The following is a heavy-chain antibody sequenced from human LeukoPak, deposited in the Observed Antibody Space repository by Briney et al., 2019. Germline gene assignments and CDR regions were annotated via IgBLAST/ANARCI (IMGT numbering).Heavy chain of an antibody. CDR1: GFTFSSYD. V-gene: IGHV3-13*01. Sequence: GGSLRLSCAASGFTFSSYDMHWVRQATGKGLEWVSAIGTAGDTYYPGSVKGRFTISRENAKNSLYLQMNSLRAEDTAVCYCARGNGKAALDYWGQGTLVTVSS. J-gene: IGHJ4*02. D-gene: IGHD2-8*01. CDR2: IGTAGDT. CDR3: ARGNGKAALDY.